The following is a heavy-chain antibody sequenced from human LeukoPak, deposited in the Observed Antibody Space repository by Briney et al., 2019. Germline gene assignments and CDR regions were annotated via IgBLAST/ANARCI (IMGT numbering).Heavy chain of an antibody. CDR2: INSNSGGT. J-gene: IGHJ4*02. Sequence: ASVKDSCKASGYSFSDYSMNWVRQAPRQGLEWMGRINSNSGGTSYAQNFQGRVTMTRDTSISTAYMEVSGLTSGDTAVYYCARGGSGSGYLYYFDSWGQGTLVSVSS. V-gene: IGHV1-2*06. CDR3: ARGGSGSGYLYYFDS. D-gene: IGHD3-10*01. CDR1: GYSFSDYS.